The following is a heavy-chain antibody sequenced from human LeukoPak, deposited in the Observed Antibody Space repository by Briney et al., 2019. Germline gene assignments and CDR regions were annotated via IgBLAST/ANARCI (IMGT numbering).Heavy chain of an antibody. CDR3: AKDTGGYSYGYGDYYYYGMDV. CDR2: ISYDGSNK. V-gene: IGHV3-30*18. D-gene: IGHD5-18*01. J-gene: IGHJ6*02. Sequence: PGGSLRLSCAASGFTFSSYGMHWVRQAPGKGLEWVAVISYDGSNKYYADSVKGRFTISRDNSKNTLYLQMNSLRAEDTAVYYCAKDTGGYSYGYGDYYYYGMDVWGQGTTVIVSS. CDR1: GFTFSSYG.